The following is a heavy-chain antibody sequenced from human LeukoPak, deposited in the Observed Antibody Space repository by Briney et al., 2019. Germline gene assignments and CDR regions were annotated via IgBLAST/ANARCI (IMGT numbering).Heavy chain of an antibody. CDR1: GGSISSYY. D-gene: IGHD2-15*01. V-gene: IGHV4-59*01. CDR3: VRWEGGTLDY. J-gene: IGHJ4*02. CDR2: IYYGGST. Sequence: PSETLSLTCTVSGGSISSYYWSWIRQPPGKGLEWIGYIYYGGSTNYNPSLKSRVTISVDTSKNQFSLKLISVTAADTAVYYCVRWEGGTLDYWGQGTLVTVSS.